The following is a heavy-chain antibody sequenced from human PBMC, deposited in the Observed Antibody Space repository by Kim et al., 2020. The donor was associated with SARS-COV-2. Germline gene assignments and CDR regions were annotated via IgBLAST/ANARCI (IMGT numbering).Heavy chain of an antibody. CDR1: GGSFSGYY. D-gene: IGHD5-12*01. CDR3: ARDYGYPLYYFDY. J-gene: IGHJ4*02. V-gene: IGHV4-34*01. CDR2: INHSGST. Sequence: QTLSLTCAVYGGSFSGYYWSWIRQPPGKGLEWIGEINHSGSTNYNPSLKSRVTISVDTSKNQFSLKLSSVTAADTAVYYCARDYGYPLYYFDYWGQGTL.